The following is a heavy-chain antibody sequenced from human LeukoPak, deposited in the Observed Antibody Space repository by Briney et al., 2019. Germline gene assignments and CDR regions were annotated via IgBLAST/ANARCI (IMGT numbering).Heavy chain of an antibody. V-gene: IGHV4-4*07. CDR2: IYTSGST. CDR1: GGSISSYY. D-gene: IGHD2-2*01. CDR3: ARDSELGYCSSTSCFGLYYYYMDV. Sequence: SETLSLTCTVSGGSISSYYWSWIRQPAGKGLEWIGRIYTSGSTNYNPSLKSRVTISVDTSKNQFSLKLSSVTAADTAVYYCARDSELGYCSSTSCFGLYYYYMDVWGKGTTVTISS. J-gene: IGHJ6*03.